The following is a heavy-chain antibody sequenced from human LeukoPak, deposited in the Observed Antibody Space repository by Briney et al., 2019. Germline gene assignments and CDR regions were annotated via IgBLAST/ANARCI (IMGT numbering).Heavy chain of an antibody. CDR1: GFNFNTYA. J-gene: IGHJ4*02. CDR2: ISYDGINI. Sequence: GGSLRLSCTASGFNFNTYAKHWVRQTPGMGLEGVAVISYDGINIYYLDSVKGRFTISRDNSNNTLYLQITSLRPEDTAVYYCVRVPARASSAFYYFDYWGQGTLVTVSS. V-gene: IGHV3-30-3*01. CDR3: VRVPARASSAFYYFDY. D-gene: IGHD6-19*01.